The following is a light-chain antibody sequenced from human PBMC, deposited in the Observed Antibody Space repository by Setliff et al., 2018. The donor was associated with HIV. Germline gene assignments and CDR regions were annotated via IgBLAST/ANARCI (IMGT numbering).Light chain of an antibody. CDR2: ANF. Sequence: QSVLTQPPSASGTPGQRVTISCSGSSSSLGRNTVNWYQQLPGTAPKLLIFANFQRPSGVPDRFSGSKSGTSASLVISGLQSEDESEYYCAAWDDSLNGYVFGTGTKV. V-gene: IGLV1-44*01. CDR1: SSSLGRNT. J-gene: IGLJ1*01. CDR3: AAWDDSLNGYV.